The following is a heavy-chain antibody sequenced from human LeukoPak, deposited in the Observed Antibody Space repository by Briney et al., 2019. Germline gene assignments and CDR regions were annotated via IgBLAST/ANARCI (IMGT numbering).Heavy chain of an antibody. D-gene: IGHD3-10*02. CDR2: IRQDGGEK. CDR1: GFTFSNYW. V-gene: IGHV3-7*01. CDR3: AELGITMIGGV. Sequence: GGSLRLSCAASGFTFSNYWINWVRQAPGKALEWVANIRQDGGEKYYVDSAKGRFTISRDNAKNSLYLQMNSLRAEDTAVYYCAELGITMIGGVWGKGTTVTISS. J-gene: IGHJ6*04.